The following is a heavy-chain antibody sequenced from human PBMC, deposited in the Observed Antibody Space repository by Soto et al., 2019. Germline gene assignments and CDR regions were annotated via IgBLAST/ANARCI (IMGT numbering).Heavy chain of an antibody. J-gene: IGHJ4*02. CDR3: ARILHSSGWDGFSY. CDR2: IFSNDEK. CDR1: GFSLSIDGMG. V-gene: IGHV2-26*01. D-gene: IGHD6-19*01. Sequence: QVTLKESGPLLLPPTETLTLTCTVSGFSLSIDGMGVRWVRQPPGKALEWLAHIFSNDEKSYNTSLKSKLTSSKDSSKGQVVLTITTSDPLDTATYYWARILHSSGWDGFSYWGQGTLVTVSS.